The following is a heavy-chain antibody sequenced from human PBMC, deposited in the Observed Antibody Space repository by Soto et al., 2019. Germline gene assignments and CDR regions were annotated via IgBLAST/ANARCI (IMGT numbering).Heavy chain of an antibody. CDR1: GGSISSGGYY. V-gene: IGHV4-31*03. CDR2: IYYSGST. J-gene: IGHJ4*02. CDR3: SRDSDYGDFGTVFDY. D-gene: IGHD4-17*01. Sequence: SETLSLTCTVSGGSISSGGYYWSWIRQHPGKGLEWIGYIYYSGSTYYNPSLKSRVTISVDTSKNQFSLKLSSVTAADTAVYYCSRDSDYGDFGTVFDYWGQGTLVTVSS.